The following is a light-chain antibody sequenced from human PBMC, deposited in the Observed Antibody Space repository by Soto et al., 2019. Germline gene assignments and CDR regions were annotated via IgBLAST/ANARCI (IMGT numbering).Light chain of an antibody. V-gene: IGLV2-11*01. Sequence: QSALTQPRSVSGSPRQSVTISCTGTSSDVGDYNYVSWYQQHPGKAPKLMIYDVSKRPSGVPDRFSGSKSGNTASLTISGLQAEDEADYYCCSYAGGYYVFGTGTKLTVL. CDR3: CSYAGGYYV. CDR2: DVS. J-gene: IGLJ1*01. CDR1: SSDVGDYNY.